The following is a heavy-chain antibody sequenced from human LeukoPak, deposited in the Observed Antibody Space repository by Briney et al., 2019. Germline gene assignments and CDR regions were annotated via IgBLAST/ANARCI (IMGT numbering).Heavy chain of an antibody. CDR3: VRDFGQWELNGGYYFDY. J-gene: IGHJ4*02. CDR2: ISSSSSYI. Sequence: GGSLRLSCAASGFTFSSYSMNWVRHAPGKGLVWVSSISSSSSYIYYADSVKGRFTISRDNAKNSLYLQMNSLRAEDTAVYYCVRDFGQWELNGGYYFDYWGQGTLVTVSS. D-gene: IGHD1-26*01. CDR1: GFTFSSYS. V-gene: IGHV3-21*01.